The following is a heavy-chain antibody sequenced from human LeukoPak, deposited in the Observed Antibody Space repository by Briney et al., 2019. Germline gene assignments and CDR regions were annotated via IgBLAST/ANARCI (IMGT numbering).Heavy chain of an antibody. V-gene: IGHV3-74*01. Sequence: GGSLRLSCVVSGFTFTNYWMQWVRQVPGKGLVWVARMNSDGTSIIHADSVKGRFTISRDNAENTLYLQMNSLRPEDTALYYCARSQSGVFDIWGQGTMVIVSS. CDR2: MNSDGTSI. D-gene: IGHD2-15*01. J-gene: IGHJ3*02. CDR1: GFTFTNYW. CDR3: ARSQSGVFDI.